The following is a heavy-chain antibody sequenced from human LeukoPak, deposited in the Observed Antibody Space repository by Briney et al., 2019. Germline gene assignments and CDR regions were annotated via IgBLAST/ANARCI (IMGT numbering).Heavy chain of an antibody. V-gene: IGHV3-64D*06. Sequence: GGSLRLSCAASGFTFSSFAMHWVRQAPGKGLEYLSAIYSDGSRTYYADSVKGRFTISRDNSRNTLYFEMSSLRVEDTAVYYCVKSPGSGWPVWGQGTLLTVSS. CDR1: GFTFSSFA. J-gene: IGHJ4*02. CDR2: IYSDGSRT. CDR3: VKSPGSGWPV. D-gene: IGHD6-19*01.